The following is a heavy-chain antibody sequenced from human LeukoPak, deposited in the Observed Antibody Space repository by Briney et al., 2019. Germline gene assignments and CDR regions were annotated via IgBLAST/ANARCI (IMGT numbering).Heavy chain of an antibody. CDR2: IIPIFGTA. Sequence: ASVKVSCKASGGTFSSYAISWVRQAPGQGLEWMGGIIPIFGTANYAQKFQGRVTITADESTSTAYMELSSLRSEDTAVYYCARGDSGWSPVDYWGQGTLVTVSS. CDR1: GGTFSSYA. J-gene: IGHJ4*02. CDR3: ARGDSGWSPVDY. D-gene: IGHD6-19*01. V-gene: IGHV1-69*01.